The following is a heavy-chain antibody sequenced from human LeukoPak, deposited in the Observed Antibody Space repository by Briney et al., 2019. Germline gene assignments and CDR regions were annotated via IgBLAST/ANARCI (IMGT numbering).Heavy chain of an antibody. J-gene: IGHJ5*02. CDR1: GYTFTSYY. D-gene: IGHD5-24*01. V-gene: IGHV1-46*01. Sequence: ASVKVSCKASGYTFTSYYMHWVRQAPGQGLEWMGIINPSRGSTSQAQTFQGRVTMTRDMSTSTVSMELSSLRSEDTAVYYCARDGGVVYKANLFDTWGQGTLVTVSS. CDR2: INPSRGST. CDR3: ARDGGVVYKANLFDT.